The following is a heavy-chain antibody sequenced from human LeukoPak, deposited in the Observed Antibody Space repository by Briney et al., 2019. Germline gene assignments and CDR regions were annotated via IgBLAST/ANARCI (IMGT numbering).Heavy chain of an antibody. CDR1: GGSIDNSHYY. J-gene: IGHJ4*02. V-gene: IGHV4-39*01. CDR3: VRLASGLIDY. D-gene: IGHD6-19*01. CDR2: IHYSGST. Sequence: SETLSLTCTVSGGSIDNSHYYWVWLPQAPGEGLEWIASIHYSGSTHYNPSLKSRVTISVDTSKNQFSLKLSSVTAADTAVYYCVRLASGLIDYWGQGTLVTVSS.